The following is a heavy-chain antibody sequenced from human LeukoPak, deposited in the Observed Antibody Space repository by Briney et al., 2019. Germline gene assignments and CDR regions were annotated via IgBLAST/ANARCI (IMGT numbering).Heavy chain of an antibody. D-gene: IGHD3-10*01. V-gene: IGHV3-74*01. J-gene: IGHJ4*02. CDR1: GFTFSTYW. CDR3: AKSFHSGD. CDR2: ISSDGINT. Sequence: GGSLRLSCAASGFTFSTYWMHWVRQAPGKGLVWVSRISSDGINTNYADSVKGRFTISRDNSKNTLYLQMSSLRAEDTAVYHCAKSFHSGDWGQGILVTVSS.